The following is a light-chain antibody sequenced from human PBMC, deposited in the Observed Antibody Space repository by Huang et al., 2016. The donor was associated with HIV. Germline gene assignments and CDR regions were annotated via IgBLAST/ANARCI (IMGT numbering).Light chain of an antibody. J-gene: IGKJ4*01. Sequence: IVLTQSPVTLSLSPGERATLSCRASQSVSSYLAWYQHKPGQTPRLLIYDTSNRATGIPARFSGSGSGTDFTLTISSLEPEDFAVYYCQQRSNWPPRLTFGGGTKVEIK. CDR3: QQRSNWPPRLT. CDR1: QSVSSY. V-gene: IGKV3-11*01. CDR2: DTS.